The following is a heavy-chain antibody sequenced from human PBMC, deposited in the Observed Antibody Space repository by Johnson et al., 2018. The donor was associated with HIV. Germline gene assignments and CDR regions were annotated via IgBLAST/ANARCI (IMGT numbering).Heavy chain of an antibody. CDR3: AKEYCGGDCYPSPDAFDI. V-gene: IGHV3-15*01. D-gene: IGHD2-21*01. Sequence: VQLVESGGGLVKPGGSLRLSCAASGFTFSNAWMSWVRQAPGKGLEWVGRIKSKTDGGTTDYAAPVKGRFTISRDDSKNTLYLQMNSLRAEDTAVYYCAKEYCGGDCYPSPDAFDICGQGTMVTVSS. CDR1: GFTFSNAW. J-gene: IGHJ3*02. CDR2: IKSKTDGGTT.